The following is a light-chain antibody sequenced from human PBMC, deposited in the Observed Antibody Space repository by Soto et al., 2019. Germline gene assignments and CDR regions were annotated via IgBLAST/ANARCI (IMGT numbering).Light chain of an antibody. CDR2: GAS. Sequence: EIVLTQSPATLSLSPGERATLSCRASQSVSSSQLAWYQQKSGQAPRLLVYGASSRATGIPDRFSGSVSGTDFTLAISRLEPEDFAVYYCQHYGGAPLTFGQGTRLEIK. V-gene: IGKV3-20*01. CDR3: QHYGGAPLT. CDR1: QSVSSSQ. J-gene: IGKJ5*01.